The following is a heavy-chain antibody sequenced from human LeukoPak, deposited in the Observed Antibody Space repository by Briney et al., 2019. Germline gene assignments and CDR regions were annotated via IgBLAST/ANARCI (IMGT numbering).Heavy chain of an antibody. CDR3: ARQDGGGDTYYFDY. CDR2: IYYSGST. CDR1: GGSISSYY. Sequence: SETLSLTCTVSGGSISSYYWSWIRQPPGKGLEWIGYIYYSGSTNYNPSLKSRVTISVDTSKNQFSLKLSSVTAAATAVYYCARQDGGGDTYYFDYWGQGTLVTVSS. V-gene: IGHV4-59*08. D-gene: IGHD2-21*01. J-gene: IGHJ4*02.